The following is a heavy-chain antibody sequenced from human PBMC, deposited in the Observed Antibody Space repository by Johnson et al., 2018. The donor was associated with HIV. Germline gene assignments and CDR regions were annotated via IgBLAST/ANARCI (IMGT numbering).Heavy chain of an antibody. CDR3: ARPSDYGDYSRDAFDI. CDR2: IGSGGTTK. Sequence: QVQLVESGGGLVKPGGSLRLSCVASGFTFSDYYMSWIRQAPGKGLEWLSYIGSGGTTKYYTDSVKGRFTVSRDNAMNALFLQLNSLRAEDTAVYYCARPSDYGDYSRDAFDIWGQGTMVTVSS. J-gene: IGHJ3*02. D-gene: IGHD4-17*01. V-gene: IGHV3-11*04. CDR1: GFTFSDYY.